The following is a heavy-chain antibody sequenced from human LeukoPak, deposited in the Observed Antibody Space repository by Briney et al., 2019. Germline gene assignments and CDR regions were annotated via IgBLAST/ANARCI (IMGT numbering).Heavy chain of an antibody. CDR2: LNLDGSDK. Sequence: SCKASGGTFSSYAISWVRQAPGKGLGWVASLNLDGSDKYYVDSVKGRFTISRDNAKNSLYLQMDSLRVEDTAVYYCAKGKRYPDYWGQGTLVTVSS. CDR3: AKGKRYPDY. J-gene: IGHJ4*02. V-gene: IGHV3-7*03. CDR1: GGTFSSYA. D-gene: IGHD1-1*01.